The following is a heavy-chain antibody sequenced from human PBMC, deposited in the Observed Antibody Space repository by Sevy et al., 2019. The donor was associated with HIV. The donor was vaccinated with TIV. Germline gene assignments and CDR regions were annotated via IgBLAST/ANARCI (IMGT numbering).Heavy chain of an antibody. CDR2: IWFDGSNT. CDR1: GFTFSSFG. CDR3: ARDLEFYDSGDYGPAFMPDF. Sequence: GGSLRLSCAASGFTFSSFGMHWVRQAPGKGLEWVAVIWFDGSNTYYADSLKGRFTISRDIAKNTLHLQMNGLRAEDTAAYYCARDLEFYDSGDYGPAFMPDFWGHGTLVTVSS. J-gene: IGHJ4*01. D-gene: IGHD4-17*01. V-gene: IGHV3-33*01.